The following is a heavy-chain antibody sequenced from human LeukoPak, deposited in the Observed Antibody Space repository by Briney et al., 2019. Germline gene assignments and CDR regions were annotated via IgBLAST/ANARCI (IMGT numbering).Heavy chain of an antibody. V-gene: IGHV4-39*01. Sequence: TSETLSLTCTVSGGSISSSSYYWGWIRQPPGKGLEWIGSIYYSGSTYYNPSLKSRVTISVDTSKNQFSLKLSSVTAADTAVYYCARQRLVVVVPVGAFDIWGQGTMVTVSS. CDR2: IYYSGST. J-gene: IGHJ3*02. D-gene: IGHD2-2*01. CDR3: ARQRLVVVVPVGAFDI. CDR1: GGSISSSSYY.